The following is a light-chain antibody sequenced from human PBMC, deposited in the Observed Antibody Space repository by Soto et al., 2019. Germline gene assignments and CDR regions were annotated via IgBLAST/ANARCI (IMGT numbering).Light chain of an antibody. V-gene: IGKV1-9*01. CDR1: QGISSY. CDR2: AAS. CDR3: QQLNSYPLT. Sequence: DIQLTQSPSFLSASVGDRVTITCRASQGISSYLAWYQQKPGKAPNLLIYAASTLQSGVPSRFSGSGSGTDFTLIISSLQPEDFATYYCQQLNSYPLTVGGGPKVEIK. J-gene: IGKJ4*01.